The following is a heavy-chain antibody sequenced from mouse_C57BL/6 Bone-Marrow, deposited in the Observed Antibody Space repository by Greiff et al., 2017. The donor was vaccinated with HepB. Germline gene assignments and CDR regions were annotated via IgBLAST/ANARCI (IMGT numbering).Heavy chain of an antibody. J-gene: IGHJ4*01. CDR3: ARRDYDYDGDFSYAMDY. CDR2: ISSGSSTI. D-gene: IGHD2-4*01. CDR1: GFTFSDYG. V-gene: IGHV5-17*01. Sequence: EVMLVESGGGLVKPGGSLKLSCAASGFTFSDYGMHWVRQAPEKGLEWVAYISSGSSTIYYADTVKGRFTISRDNAKNTLFLQMTSLRSEDTAMYYCARRDYDYDGDFSYAMDYWGQGTSVTVSS.